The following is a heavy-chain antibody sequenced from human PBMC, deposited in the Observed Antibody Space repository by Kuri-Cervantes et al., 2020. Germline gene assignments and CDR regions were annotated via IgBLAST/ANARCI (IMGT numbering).Heavy chain of an antibody. CDR2: ISWNSGSI. V-gene: IGHV3-9*01. Sequence: GGSLRLSCAASGFTFDDYAMHWVRQVPGKGLEWVSGISWNSGSIDYADSVKGRFTISRDNAKNPLYLQMNSLRPEDTALYYCVKSKFYDSSGYYLDYWGQGTLVTVSS. D-gene: IGHD3-22*01. J-gene: IGHJ4*02. CDR1: GFTFDDYA. CDR3: VKSKFYDSSGYYLDY.